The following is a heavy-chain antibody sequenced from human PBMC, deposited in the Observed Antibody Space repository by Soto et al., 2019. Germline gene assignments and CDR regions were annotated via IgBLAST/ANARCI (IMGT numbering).Heavy chain of an antibody. CDR3: ARGQQLVRGWFDP. V-gene: IGHV4-31*03. D-gene: IGHD6-13*01. Sequence: PSETLSLTCTVSGGSISSGGYYWSWIRQHPGKGLEWIGYIYYSGSTYYNPSLKSRVTISVDTSKNQFSLKLSSVTAADTAVYYCARGQQLVRGWFDPWGQGTLVTVSS. CDR2: IYYSGST. CDR1: GGSISSGGYY. J-gene: IGHJ5*02.